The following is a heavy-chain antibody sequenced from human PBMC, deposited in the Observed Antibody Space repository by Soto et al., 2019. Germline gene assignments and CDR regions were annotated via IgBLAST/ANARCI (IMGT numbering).Heavy chain of an antibody. CDR3: ARGDTAMVTSSGFDY. V-gene: IGHV3-30-3*01. J-gene: IGHJ4*02. Sequence: QVQLVESGGGVVQPGRSLRLSCAASGFTFSSYAMHWVRQAPGKGLEWVAVISYDGSNKYYADSVKGRFTISRDNSKNTLYLQMNSLRDEDTAVYYCARGDTAMVTSSGFDYWGQGTLVTVSS. D-gene: IGHD5-18*01. CDR1: GFTFSSYA. CDR2: ISYDGSNK.